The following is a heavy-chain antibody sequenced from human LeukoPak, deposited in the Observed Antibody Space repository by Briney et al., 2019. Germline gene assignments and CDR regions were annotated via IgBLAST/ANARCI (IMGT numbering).Heavy chain of an antibody. CDR3: ARGPSVIVGATDYMDV. V-gene: IGHV4-4*07. J-gene: IGHJ6*03. CDR1: GGSISSYY. CDR2: IYTSGST. D-gene: IGHD1-26*01. Sequence: PSETLSLTCTVSGGSISSYYWSWIRQPAGKGLEWIGRIYTSGSTNYNPSLKSRVTMSVDTSKNQFSLKLSSVTAADTAVNYCARGPSVIVGATDYMDVWGKGTTVTVSS.